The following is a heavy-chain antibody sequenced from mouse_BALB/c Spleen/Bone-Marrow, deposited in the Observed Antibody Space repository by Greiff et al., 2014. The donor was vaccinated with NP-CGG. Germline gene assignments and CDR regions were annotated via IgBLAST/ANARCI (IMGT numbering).Heavy chain of an antibody. Sequence: EVLLVESGGGLVQPGGSLKLSCATSGFTFSDYYMYWVRQTPEKRLEWVAYISNGGGSTYYPDTVKGRFTISRDNAKNTLYLQMGRLKSKDTAMYYCARGRIYYGMDYWGQGTSVTVSA. CDR1: GFTFSDYY. V-gene: IGHV5-12*02. CDR3: ARGRIYYGMDY. CDR2: ISNGGGST. J-gene: IGHJ4*01.